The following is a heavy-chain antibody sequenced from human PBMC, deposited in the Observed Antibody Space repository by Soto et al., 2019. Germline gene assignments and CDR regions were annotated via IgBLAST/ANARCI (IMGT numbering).Heavy chain of an antibody. CDR3: ARSTTHFYYYYMDV. Sequence: PGGSLRLSCAASGFTFSSYWMHWVRQAPGKGLVWVSRINSDGSSTTYADSVKGRFTISRDNAKNMLYLQMNSLRAEDTAVYYCARSTTHFYYYYMDVWGKGTTVTVSS. J-gene: IGHJ6*03. D-gene: IGHD2-15*01. CDR2: INSDGSST. CDR1: GFTFSSYW. V-gene: IGHV3-74*03.